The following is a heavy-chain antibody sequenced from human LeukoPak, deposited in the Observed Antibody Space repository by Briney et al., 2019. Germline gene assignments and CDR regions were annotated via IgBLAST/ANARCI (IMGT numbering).Heavy chain of an antibody. Sequence: SETLSLTCTVSDDSISDYYRGWIRQPPGKGLEWIGYFHNSGTSTYNPSLKSRVTISADTPKNQFSLKLNSLTTADTAVYYCTRGAGWLIDYWGQGILVTVSS. CDR1: DDSISDYY. V-gene: IGHV4-59*01. CDR2: FHNSGTS. CDR3: TRGAGWLIDY. J-gene: IGHJ4*02. D-gene: IGHD3-16*01.